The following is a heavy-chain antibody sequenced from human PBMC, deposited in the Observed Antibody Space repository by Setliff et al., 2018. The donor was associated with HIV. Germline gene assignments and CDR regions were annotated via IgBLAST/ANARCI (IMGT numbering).Heavy chain of an antibody. V-gene: IGHV1-69*13. Sequence: SVKVSCKASGGTFNSYAFAWVRQAPGQGLEWMGDFLAVLRKPTYAQKFQGRLTITADESTSTAYMELSDLRSEDTAVYYCASPRSAGTYQGAFYYFLDVWGRGTTVTVSS. CDR3: ASPRSAGTYQGAFYYFLDV. CDR1: GGTFNSYA. D-gene: IGHD2-15*01. CDR2: FLAVLRKP. J-gene: IGHJ6*03.